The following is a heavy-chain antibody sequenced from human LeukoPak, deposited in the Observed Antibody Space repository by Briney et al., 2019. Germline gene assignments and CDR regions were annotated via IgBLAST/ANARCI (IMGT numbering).Heavy chain of an antibody. CDR3: ARGPRMVAMNGYAFDI. J-gene: IGHJ3*02. Sequence: GASVKVSCKASGYTFTSYGISWVRQAPGQGLEWMGWISAYNGNTNYAQKLQGRVTMTTDTSTSTAYMELRSLRSDDTAMYYCARGPRMVAMNGYAFDIWGPGTTVIVSS. V-gene: IGHV1-18*01. CDR1: GYTFTSYG. CDR2: ISAYNGNT. D-gene: IGHD2-2*01.